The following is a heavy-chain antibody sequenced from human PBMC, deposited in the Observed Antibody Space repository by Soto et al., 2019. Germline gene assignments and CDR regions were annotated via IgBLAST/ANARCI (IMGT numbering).Heavy chain of an antibody. J-gene: IGHJ4*02. CDR2: TSYDGTKK. V-gene: IGHV3-30*18. CDR3: ANEHYNYRWGKYRSPFDY. Sequence: GGSLRLSCAVSGFPFSSYGMHWVRQAPGKGLEWVAITSYDGTKKNYADSVKGRFTISRDNSNNTLYLQMNSLRGADTAVYFCANEHYNYRWGKYRSPFDYWGQGALVTVSS. D-gene: IGHD3-16*02. CDR1: GFPFSSYG.